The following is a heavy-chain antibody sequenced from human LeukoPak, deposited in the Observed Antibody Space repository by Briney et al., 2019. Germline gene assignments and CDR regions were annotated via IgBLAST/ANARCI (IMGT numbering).Heavy chain of an antibody. CDR1: GFTFSSYN. D-gene: IGHD3-22*01. CDR2: ISSSSSYI. CDR3: ARDHGTNFYDSSGYKAFDI. Sequence: GGSLRLSCGASGFTFSSYNMNWVRQAPGERLEWVSSISSSSSYIYYADSVKGRFTISRDNVNNSLYLQMNSLRAEDTAVYYCARDHGTNFYDSSGYKAFDIWGQGTMVIVSP. J-gene: IGHJ3*02. V-gene: IGHV3-21*06.